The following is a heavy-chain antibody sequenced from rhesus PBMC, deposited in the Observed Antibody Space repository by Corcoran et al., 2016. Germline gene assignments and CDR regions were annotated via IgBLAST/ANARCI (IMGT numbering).Heavy chain of an antibody. CDR3: AGGLRDDWYFDL. V-gene: IGHV4-169*01. CDR1: GGSISISY. J-gene: IGHJ2*01. Sequence: QLQLQESGPGLVKPSETLSVTCAVSGGSISISYWRCLRPAPGKGLEGIGYIYGSGSSTNYNPSLKSRGTLAVDTSKNQLSLKLSSVTSADTAVYYCAGGLRDDWYFDLWGPGTPITISS. D-gene: IGHD3-3*01. CDR2: IYGSGSST.